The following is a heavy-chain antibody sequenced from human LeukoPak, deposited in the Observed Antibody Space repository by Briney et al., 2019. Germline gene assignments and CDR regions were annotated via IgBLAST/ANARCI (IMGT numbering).Heavy chain of an antibody. V-gene: IGHV1-69*04. CDR2: IIPILGIA. D-gene: IGHD1-26*01. CDR1: GGTFSSYA. CDR3: ARGRVVGATPFDY. Sequence: ASVKVSCKASGGTFSSYAISWVRQAPGQGLEWMGRIIPILGIANYAQKFQGRVTITADKSTSTAYMELRSLRSDDTAVYYCARGRVVGATPFDYWGQGTLVTVSS. J-gene: IGHJ4*02.